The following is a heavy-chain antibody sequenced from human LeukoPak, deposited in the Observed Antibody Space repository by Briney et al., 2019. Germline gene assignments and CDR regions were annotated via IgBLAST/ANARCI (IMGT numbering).Heavy chain of an antibody. D-gene: IGHD3-10*01. V-gene: IGHV3-21*01. Sequence: GGSLRLSCVASGFIFTSFGMNWVRQAPGKGLEWVSSITHGGLIYYADSVKGRFTISRDNTKNSVYLQMDNLRDDDTAVYFCARDDRYGSGTLGKRFDPWGQGTLVSVSS. CDR1: GFIFTSFG. CDR2: ITHGGLI. J-gene: IGHJ5*02. CDR3: ARDDRYGSGTLGKRFDP.